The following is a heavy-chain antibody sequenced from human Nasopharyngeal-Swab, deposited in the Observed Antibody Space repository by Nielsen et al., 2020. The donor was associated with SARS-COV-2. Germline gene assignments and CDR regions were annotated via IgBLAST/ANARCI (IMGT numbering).Heavy chain of an antibody. D-gene: IGHD3-16*01. V-gene: IGHV3-74*01. CDR3: TRVDVHDAFDM. Sequence: GRSLRPSCAASGFTLSNNWIHWVPQTPGKGLLWVSRINTDASRTSYADSVKGRFTISRDNAKNTVYLQMNSLRGEDTAVYYCTRVDVHDAFDMWGQGTMVTVSS. J-gene: IGHJ3*02. CDR1: GFTLSNNW. CDR2: INTDASRT.